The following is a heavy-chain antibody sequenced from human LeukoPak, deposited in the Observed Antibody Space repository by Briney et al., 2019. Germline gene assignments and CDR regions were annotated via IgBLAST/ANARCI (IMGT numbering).Heavy chain of an antibody. CDR1: GGSISSTN. D-gene: IGHD2-2*02. CDR2: ISTTGTYT. J-gene: IGHJ5*02. CDR3: ARDWYCSSSICYTDRNWFDP. Sequence: GTLSLTCAVSGGSISSTNWWNWVRQPPGKGLEWVSYISTTGTYTDYADSVRGRFTISRDNAKNLLYLQMNSLRPEDTAVYYCARDWYCSSSICYTDRNWFDPWGQGTLVTVSS. V-gene: IGHV3-21*04.